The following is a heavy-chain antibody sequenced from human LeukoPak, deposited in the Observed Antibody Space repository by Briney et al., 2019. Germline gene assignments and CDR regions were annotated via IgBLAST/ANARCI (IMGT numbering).Heavy chain of an antibody. CDR2: ISGSGGST. CDR3: AKLPSYSSGWYADY. CDR1: GFIFSSYA. V-gene: IGHV3-23*01. J-gene: IGHJ4*02. Sequence: GGSLRLSCAASGFIFSSYAMSWVRQAPGKGLEWVSAISGSGGSTYYADSVKGRFTISRDNSKNTLYLQMNSLRAEDTAVYYCAKLPSYSSGWYADYWGQGTLVTVSS. D-gene: IGHD6-19*01.